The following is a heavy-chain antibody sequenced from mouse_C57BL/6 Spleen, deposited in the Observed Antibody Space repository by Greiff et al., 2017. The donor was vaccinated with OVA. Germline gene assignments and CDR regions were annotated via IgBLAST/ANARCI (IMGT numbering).Heavy chain of an antibody. V-gene: IGHV5-16*01. CDR1: GFTFSDYY. Sequence: EVHLVESEGGLVQPGSSMKLSCTASGFTFSDYYMAWVRQVPEKGLEWVANINYDGSSTYYLDSLKSRFIISRDNATNILYLQMSSLKSEDTATYYCARRYYCGSSYPHWYFDVWGTGTTVTVSS. CDR2: INYDGSST. J-gene: IGHJ1*03. D-gene: IGHD1-1*01. CDR3: ARRYYCGSSYPHWYFDV.